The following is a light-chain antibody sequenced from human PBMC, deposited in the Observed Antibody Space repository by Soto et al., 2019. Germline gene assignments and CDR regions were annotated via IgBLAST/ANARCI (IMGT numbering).Light chain of an antibody. CDR1: SSNIGSNT. Sequence: QSVLTQPPSASGTPGQRVTISCSGSSSNIGSNTVNWYQQLPGTAPKLLIYNNNQRPSGVPDRFSGSKSGTSASLAISGRQSEDDADYYCAAWDDSLNGLVFGTGTKLTVL. V-gene: IGLV1-44*01. CDR3: AAWDDSLNGLV. CDR2: NNN. J-gene: IGLJ1*01.